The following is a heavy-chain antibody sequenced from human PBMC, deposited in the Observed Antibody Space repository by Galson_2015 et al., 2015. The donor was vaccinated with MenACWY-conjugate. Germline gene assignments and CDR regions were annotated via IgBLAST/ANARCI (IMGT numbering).Heavy chain of an antibody. CDR2: IHHSETT. D-gene: IGHD3-16*01. CDR1: GGSIYSSDYW. Sequence: SETLSLTCSVYGGSIYSSDYWWAWIRQALGNGLEWIASIHHSETTHYNPCLRSRVSISVDKSKNQFSLILNSVNAADSAVSCWATLPRRIKLILEGTCAQGILVTGSS. J-gene: IGHJ5*02. V-gene: IGHV4-39*01. CDR3: ATLPRRIKLILEGT.